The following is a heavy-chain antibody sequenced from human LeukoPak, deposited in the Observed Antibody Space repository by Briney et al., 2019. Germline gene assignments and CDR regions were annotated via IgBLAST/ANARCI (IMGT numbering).Heavy chain of an antibody. CDR2: IYYRGST. Sequence: SETLSLTCTVSGGSISSSSFYWGWIRQPPGKGLEWIGSIYYRGSTYYNPSLKSRVTISVDMSENQVSLKLRSVTAADTAVYYCTEFYFDRSGYADYWGQGTLVTVSS. CDR1: GGSISSSSFY. V-gene: IGHV4-39*01. D-gene: IGHD3-22*01. CDR3: TEFYFDRSGYADY. J-gene: IGHJ4*02.